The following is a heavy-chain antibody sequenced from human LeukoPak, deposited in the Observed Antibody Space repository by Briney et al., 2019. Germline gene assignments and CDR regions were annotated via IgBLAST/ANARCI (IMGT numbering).Heavy chain of an antibody. D-gene: IGHD3-16*01. CDR1: GGSFSGYY. CDR2: INHSGST. J-gene: IGHJ5*02. Sequence: PSETLSLTCAVYGGSFSGYYWSWIRQPPGKGLEWIGEINHSGSTNYNPSLKSRVTISVDTSKNQFSLKLSSVTAADTAVYYYARYYAPRRYNWFDPWGQGTLVTVSS. CDR3: ARYYAPRRYNWFDP. V-gene: IGHV4-34*01.